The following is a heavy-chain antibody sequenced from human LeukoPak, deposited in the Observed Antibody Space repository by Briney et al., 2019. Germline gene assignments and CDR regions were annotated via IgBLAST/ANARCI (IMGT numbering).Heavy chain of an antibody. Sequence: SETLSLTCTVSGGSISSYYWSWVRQPAGKGLEWIGRIYTSGSTNYNPSLKSRVTMSVDTSKNQFSLKLSSVTAADTAVYYCARDRDCYGSGSYRWFDPWGQGTLVTVSS. CDR1: GGSISSYY. D-gene: IGHD3-10*01. J-gene: IGHJ5*02. CDR3: ARDRDCYGSGSYRWFDP. CDR2: IYTSGST. V-gene: IGHV4-4*07.